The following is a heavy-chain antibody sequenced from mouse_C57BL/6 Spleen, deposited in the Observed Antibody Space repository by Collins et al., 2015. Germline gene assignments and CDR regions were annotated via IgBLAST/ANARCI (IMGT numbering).Heavy chain of an antibody. CDR2: IYPSDSYT. CDR3: TRDYGSNFLFFDF. V-gene: IGHV1-69*02. D-gene: IGHD1-1*01. J-gene: IGHJ2*01. Sequence: QLQQPGAELVRPGASVKLSCKASGYTFTNYWINWVKQRPGQGLEWIGNIYPSDSYTNYNQNFKDKATLTVDKSSSTAFMQLSSPTSEDSAVYFCTRDYGSNFLFFDFWGQGTTLTVSS. CDR1: GYTFTNYW.